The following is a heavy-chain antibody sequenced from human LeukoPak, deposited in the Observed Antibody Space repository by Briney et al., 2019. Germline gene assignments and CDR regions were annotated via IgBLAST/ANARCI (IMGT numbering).Heavy chain of an antibody. CDR1: GYTFSNFA. CDR3: ATEGGGIAVAGRYYYYGMDV. Sequence: GASVKVSCKASGYTFSNFAIHWVRQAPGQRLQWMGWINAGNGDTKYSQKFQGRVTMTEDTSTDTAYMELSSLRSEDTAVYYCATEGGGIAVAGRYYYYGMDVWGQGTTVTVSS. J-gene: IGHJ6*02. D-gene: IGHD6-19*01. CDR2: INAGNGDT. V-gene: IGHV1-3*01.